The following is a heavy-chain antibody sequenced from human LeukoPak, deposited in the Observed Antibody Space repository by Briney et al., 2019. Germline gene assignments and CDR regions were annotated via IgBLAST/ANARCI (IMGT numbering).Heavy chain of an antibody. CDR3: ARHGEYYYGSGSYYNSPHWFDP. D-gene: IGHD3-10*01. Sequence: PSETLSLTCSVSGDSIGTTYYWGVIRQPPGKGLEWIGSIYHSGSTYYNPSLKSRVTISVDTSKNQFSLKLSSVTAADTAVYYCARHGEYYYGSGSYYNSPHWFDPWGQGTLVTVSS. CDR2: IYHSGST. CDR1: GDSIGTTYY. J-gene: IGHJ5*02. V-gene: IGHV4-38-2*01.